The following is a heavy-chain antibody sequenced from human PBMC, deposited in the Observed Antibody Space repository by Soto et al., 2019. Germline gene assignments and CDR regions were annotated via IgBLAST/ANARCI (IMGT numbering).Heavy chain of an antibody. Sequence: SGKVSFKASGGPFSSYAISFVRQAPGQGLEWMGGIIPIFGTANYAQKFQGRVTITADESTSTAYMELSSLRSEDTALYYCARGRGYYDSRAPFDIWGQGTLVTGSS. CDR1: GGPFSSYA. V-gene: IGHV1-69*13. CDR3: ARGRGYYDSRAPFDI. CDR2: IIPIFGTA. J-gene: IGHJ3*02. D-gene: IGHD3-22*01.